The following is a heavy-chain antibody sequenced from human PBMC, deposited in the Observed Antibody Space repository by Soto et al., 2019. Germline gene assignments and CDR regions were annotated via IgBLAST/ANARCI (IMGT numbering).Heavy chain of an antibody. CDR1: GGTFSSYA. CDR2: IIPIFGTA. J-gene: IGHJ4*02. CDR3: ARDRGYYDSSGPFDY. D-gene: IGHD3-22*01. Sequence: QVQLVQSGAEVKKPGSSVKVSCKASGGTFSSYAISWVGRPPGQGLEWMGGIIPIFGTANYEQRFQGRVTITADESTSTAYMELSSLRSEDTAVYYCARDRGYYDSSGPFDYWGQGTLVTVSS. V-gene: IGHV1-69*12.